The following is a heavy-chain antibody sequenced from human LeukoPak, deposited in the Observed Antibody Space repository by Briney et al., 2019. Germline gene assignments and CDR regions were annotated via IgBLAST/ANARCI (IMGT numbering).Heavy chain of an antibody. CDR2: ITSKTDDGTA. CDR3: TTDWDSSVGATSLY. D-gene: IGHD1-26*01. Sequence: GESLRLSCAASGFNFINAWMGWVRQAPGKGLEWVGRITSKTDDGTADYAAPVKGRFTISRDDSEKTLHLQMNSLETEDTAMYYCTTDWDSSVGATSLYWGQGTLVTVSS. J-gene: IGHJ4*02. V-gene: IGHV3-15*01. CDR1: GFNFINAW.